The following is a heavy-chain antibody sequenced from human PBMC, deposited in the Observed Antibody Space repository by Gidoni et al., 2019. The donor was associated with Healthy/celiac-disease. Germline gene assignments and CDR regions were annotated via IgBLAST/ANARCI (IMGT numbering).Heavy chain of an antibody. Sequence: QVQLQQSGAGLLTPSETLSPTCAVYGGSFSSYYWSWIRQPSGKGLEWIGEIKHSGSTNHNPSLKSRVTISVDTSKNQVSLKLSSVTAADTAVYCCARGPCLLGKYYYDSSGYYYYYYGMDVWGQGTTVTVSS. D-gene: IGHD3-22*01. V-gene: IGHV4-34*01. CDR3: ARGPCLLGKYYYDSSGYYYYYYGMDV. CDR1: GGSFSSYY. J-gene: IGHJ6*02. CDR2: IKHSGST.